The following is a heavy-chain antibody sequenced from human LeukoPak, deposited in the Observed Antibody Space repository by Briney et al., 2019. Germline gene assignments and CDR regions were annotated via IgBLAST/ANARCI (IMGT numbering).Heavy chain of an antibody. CDR1: DGSISSSNW. V-gene: IGHV4-4*02. Sequence: SGTLSLTCAVSDGSISSSNWWNWVRQPPGKGLEWIGEIYHNGNTNCNPSLKSRVTMSLDKSKNQFSLKLTSVTAADTAVYYCATYDILTTYGGGTTYWGQGTLVTVSS. D-gene: IGHD3-22*01. CDR2: IYHNGNT. J-gene: IGHJ4*02. CDR3: ATYDILTTYGGGTTY.